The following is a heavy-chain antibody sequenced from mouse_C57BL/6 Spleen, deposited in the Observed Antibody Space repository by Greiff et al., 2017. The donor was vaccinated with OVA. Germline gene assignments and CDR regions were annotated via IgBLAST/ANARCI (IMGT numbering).Heavy chain of an antibody. CDR3: ALPYDYDGAWFAY. D-gene: IGHD2-4*01. CDR2: IDPSDSET. J-gene: IGHJ3*01. Sequence: VQLQQPGAELVRPGSSVKLSCKASGYTFTSYWMHWVKQRPIQGLEWIGNIDPSDSETHYNQKFKDKATLTVDKSSSTAYMQLSSLTSEDSAVYYCALPYDYDGAWFAYWGQGTLVTVSA. CDR1: GYTFTSYW. V-gene: IGHV1-52*01.